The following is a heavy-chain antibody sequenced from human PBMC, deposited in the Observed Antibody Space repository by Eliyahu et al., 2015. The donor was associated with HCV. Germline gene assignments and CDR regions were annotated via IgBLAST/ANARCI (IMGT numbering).Heavy chain of an antibody. V-gene: IGHV3-23*04. Sequence: EVQVVESGGGLVQPGGSLXLSCAASGFTFSSYAMTWVRQAPGKGLEWVSGISATGGTSYFADSVTGRFTISRDNSKNMLYLQMNSLRAEETAVYYCAKDSSWGRGTLVTVSS. CDR3: AKDSS. J-gene: IGHJ4*02. CDR2: ISATGGTS. CDR1: GFTFSSYA.